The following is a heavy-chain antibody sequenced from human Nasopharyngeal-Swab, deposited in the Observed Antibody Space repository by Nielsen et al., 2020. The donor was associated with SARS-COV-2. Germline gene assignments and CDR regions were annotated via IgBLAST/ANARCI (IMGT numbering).Heavy chain of an antibody. CDR2: IYYSGST. CDR1: GGSISSSSYY. D-gene: IGHD6-13*01. Sequence: SETLSLTCSVSGGSISSSSYYWGWIRQPPGKGPEWIGSIYYSGSTYYNPSLKSRVTISIDTPKNHFSLKLSSVTAADTAVYYCAREGRGIAAPGLDYWGQGTLVTVSS. CDR3: AREGRGIAAPGLDY. V-gene: IGHV4-39*07. J-gene: IGHJ4*02.